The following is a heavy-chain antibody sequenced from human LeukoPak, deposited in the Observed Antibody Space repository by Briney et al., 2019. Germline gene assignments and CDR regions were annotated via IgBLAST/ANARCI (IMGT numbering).Heavy chain of an antibody. V-gene: IGHV1-24*01. Sequence: GASVKVSCKVSGYTLTELSMHWVRQAPGKGLEWMGGFDPEDGETIYAQKFQGRVTMTEDTSTDTAYMELSSLRSEDTAEYYCATGVAARHSYYYYYMDVWGKGTTVTVSS. J-gene: IGHJ6*03. CDR1: GYTLTELS. CDR3: ATGVAARHSYYYYYMDV. D-gene: IGHD6-6*01. CDR2: FDPEDGET.